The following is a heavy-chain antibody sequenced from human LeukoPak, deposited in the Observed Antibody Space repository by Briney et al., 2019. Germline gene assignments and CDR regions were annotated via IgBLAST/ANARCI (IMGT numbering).Heavy chain of an antibody. CDR2: MNPNSGNT. V-gene: IGHV1-8*03. Sequence: GESLKVSCKASGYTFTSYDINWVRQATGQGLEWMGWMNPNSGNTGYAQKFQGRVTITRNTSISTAYMELSSLRSDDTAVYYCARVTITMVRGVIITVDYWGQGTLVIVSS. CDR1: GYTFTSYD. CDR3: ARVTITMVRGVIITVDY. J-gene: IGHJ4*02. D-gene: IGHD3-10*01.